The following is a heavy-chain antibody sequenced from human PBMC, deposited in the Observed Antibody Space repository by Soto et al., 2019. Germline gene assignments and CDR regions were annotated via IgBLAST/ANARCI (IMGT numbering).Heavy chain of an antibody. CDR1: GGSISSGGYS. CDR2: IFHSGST. J-gene: IGHJ4*02. V-gene: IGHV4-30-2*01. CDR3: ARAGGLGAVAADY. Sequence: QLQLQESGSGLVKPSQTLSLTCAVSGGSISSGGYSWSWIRQPPGKGLEWIGYIFHSGSTYYNPSLKSRVTISVDRSKNQFSLKLSSVTAADTAVYYCARAGGLGAVAADYWGQGTLVTVSS. D-gene: IGHD6-19*01.